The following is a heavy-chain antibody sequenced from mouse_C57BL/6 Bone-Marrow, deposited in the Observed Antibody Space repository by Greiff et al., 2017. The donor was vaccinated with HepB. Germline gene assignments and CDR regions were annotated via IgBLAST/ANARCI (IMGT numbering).Heavy chain of an antibody. D-gene: IGHD3-1*01. CDR2: IWRGGST. Sequence: QVQLKESGPGLVQPSQSLSITCTVSGFSLTSYGVHWVRQSPGKGLEWLGVIWRGGSTDYNAAFMSRLSITKDNSKSQVFFKMNSLQAADTAIYYCAKPGLFLYYAMDYWGQGTSVTVSS. CDR3: AKPGLFLYYAMDY. J-gene: IGHJ4*01. V-gene: IGHV2-5*01. CDR1: GFSLTSYG.